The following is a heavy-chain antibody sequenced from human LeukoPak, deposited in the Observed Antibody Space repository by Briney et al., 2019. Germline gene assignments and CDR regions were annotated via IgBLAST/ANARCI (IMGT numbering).Heavy chain of an antibody. CDR1: GGTFSSYA. Sequence: SVKVSCKASGGTFSSYATSWVRQAPGQGLEWMGGIIPIFGTANYAQKFQGRVTITADESTSTAYMELSSLRSEDTAVYYCARDPYGSGSYTPYNWFDPWGQGTLVTVSS. CDR3: ARDPYGSGSYTPYNWFDP. V-gene: IGHV1-69*13. D-gene: IGHD3-10*01. J-gene: IGHJ5*02. CDR2: IIPIFGTA.